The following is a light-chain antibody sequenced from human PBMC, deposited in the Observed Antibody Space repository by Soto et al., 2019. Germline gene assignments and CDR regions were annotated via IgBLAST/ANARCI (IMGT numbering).Light chain of an antibody. CDR3: QQRTNWRIT. Sequence: GHRVTITCLASQSITSWLAWYQQKPGKAPKLLIYDASSLESGVPSRFSGSGSGTEFTLTISSLEPEDFAVYYCQQRTNWRITFGQGTRLEIK. CDR1: QSITSW. V-gene: IGKV1-5*01. CDR2: DAS. J-gene: IGKJ5*01.